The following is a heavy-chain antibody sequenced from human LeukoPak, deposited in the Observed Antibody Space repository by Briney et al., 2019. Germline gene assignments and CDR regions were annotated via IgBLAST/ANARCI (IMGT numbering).Heavy chain of an antibody. Sequence: SETLSLTCTVSGYSISSGYYWGWIRQPPGKGLEWIGSIYYTGNTYYNASLKSQVSISIDTSKNQFSLKLTSVTAADTAVYYCARQTGSGLFILPGGQGTLVTVSS. D-gene: IGHD3/OR15-3a*01. CDR1: GYSISSGYY. CDR2: IYYTGNT. J-gene: IGHJ4*02. CDR3: ARQTGSGLFILP. V-gene: IGHV4-38-2*02.